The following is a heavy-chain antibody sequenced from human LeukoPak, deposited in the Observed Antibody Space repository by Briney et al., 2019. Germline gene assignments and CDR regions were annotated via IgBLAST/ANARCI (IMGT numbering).Heavy chain of an antibody. Sequence: GESLKISCKGSGHSFTSYWIGWVRQMPGKGLEWMGIIYPGDSDTRYSPSFQGQVTISADKSISTAYLQWSSLKASDTAMYYCARQQYTYYDFWSGYPPRGWFDPWGQGTLVTVSS. V-gene: IGHV5-51*01. J-gene: IGHJ5*02. CDR2: IYPGDSDT. CDR3: ARQQYTYYDFWSGYPPRGWFDP. D-gene: IGHD3-3*01. CDR1: GHSFTSYW.